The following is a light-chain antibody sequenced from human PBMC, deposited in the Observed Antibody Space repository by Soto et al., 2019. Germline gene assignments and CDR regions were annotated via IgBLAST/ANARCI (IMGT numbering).Light chain of an antibody. V-gene: IGKV3-20*01. J-gene: IGKJ1*01. Sequence: EIVLTQSPGTLSLSAGERATLSCRASQGVSSSYLAWYQQKPGQAPRLLIYGASTRATGIPDRFSGSGSGTDFTLTISRLEPEDFAVYFCQQYSGSPPWTFGQGTKVEIK. CDR3: QQYSGSPPWT. CDR1: QGVSSSY. CDR2: GAS.